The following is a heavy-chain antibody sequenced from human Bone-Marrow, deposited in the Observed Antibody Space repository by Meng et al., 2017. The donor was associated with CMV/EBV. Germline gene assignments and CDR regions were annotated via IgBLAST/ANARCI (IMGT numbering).Heavy chain of an antibody. CDR2: IGTAGDT. Sequence: GGSLRLSCAASGFTFSSNDMHWVRQTTGKGLEWVSAIGTAGDTYYPGSVKGRFTISRENAKNTLYLQMNSLRAEDTAVYYCAKSDVAYSYGLYYYGMDVWGQGTTVTVSS. CDR3: AKSDVAYSYGLYYYGMDV. CDR1: GFTFSSND. D-gene: IGHD5-18*01. V-gene: IGHV3-13*01. J-gene: IGHJ6*02.